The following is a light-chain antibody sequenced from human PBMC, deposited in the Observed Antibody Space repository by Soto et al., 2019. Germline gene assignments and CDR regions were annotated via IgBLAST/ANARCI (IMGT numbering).Light chain of an antibody. J-gene: IGKJ4*01. Sequence: AIRMTQSPSSLSASTGDRVTITCRASQGISSYLAWYQQKPGKAPKPLIYAASALQSGVPSRFSGSGSGTDFTLTISCLQSEDFATYYCQQYYSYPLLTFGGGTKVDI. CDR3: QQYYSYPLLT. CDR1: QGISSY. V-gene: IGKV1-8*01. CDR2: AAS.